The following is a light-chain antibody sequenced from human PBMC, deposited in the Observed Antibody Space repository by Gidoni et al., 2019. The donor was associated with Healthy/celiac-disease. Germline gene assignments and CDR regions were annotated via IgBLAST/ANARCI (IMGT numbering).Light chain of an antibody. Sequence: VALTQSPLSLPVTLGPPASISCRSSQSLVYSDGNTYLHWFQQRPGQSPRRRIYKVSNRDSGVPDRFSGSGSGTNCTLKISRVEAEDVGVYYCMQGPHWHPWTFXXXTKVEIK. CDR3: MQGPHWHPWT. V-gene: IGKV2-30*01. J-gene: IGKJ1*01. CDR2: KVS. CDR1: QSLVYSDGNTY.